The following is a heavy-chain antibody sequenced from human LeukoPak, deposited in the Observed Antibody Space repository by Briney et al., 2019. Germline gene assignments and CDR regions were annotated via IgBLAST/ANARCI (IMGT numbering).Heavy chain of an antibody. CDR1: GGSISSYY. CDR2: IYYSGST. V-gene: IGHV4-59*01. Sequence: KSSETLSLTCTVSGGSISSYYWSWIRRPPGKGLEWIGYIYYSGSTNYNPSLKSRVTISVDTSKNQFSLKLSSVTAADTAVYYCARVTTVNPEDAFDIWGQGTMVTVSS. J-gene: IGHJ3*02. CDR3: ARVTTVNPEDAFDI. D-gene: IGHD4-11*01.